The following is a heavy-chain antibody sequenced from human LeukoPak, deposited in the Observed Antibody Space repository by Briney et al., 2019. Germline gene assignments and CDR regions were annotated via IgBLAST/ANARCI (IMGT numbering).Heavy chain of an antibody. CDR2: INSNSKTI. J-gene: IGHJ3*02. CDR1: GFTFSDYA. CDR3: ARDTWYSNSWLHAFAI. D-gene: IGHD6-13*01. V-gene: IGHV3-48*01. Sequence: GGSLRLSCAASGFTFSDYAMNWVRQAPGKGLEWFSFINSNSKTIYYADSVKGRFTISRDNAKNSLYLRMNSLRAEDTGVYYCARDTWYSNSWLHAFAIWGQGTVVTVSS.